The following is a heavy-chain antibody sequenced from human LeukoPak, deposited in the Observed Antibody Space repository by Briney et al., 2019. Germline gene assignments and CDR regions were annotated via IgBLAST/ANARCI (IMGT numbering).Heavy chain of an antibody. J-gene: IGHJ4*02. CDR2: IYYSGST. CDR3: ARENTVTTFDY. CDR1: GGSISSYY. V-gene: IGHV4-59*01. Sequence: PSETLSLTCTVSGGSISSYYWSWIRQPPGKGLEWIGYIYYSGSTNYNPSLKSRVTISVDTPKNQFSLKLSSVTAADTAVYYCARENTVTTFDYWGQGTLVTVSS. D-gene: IGHD4-17*01.